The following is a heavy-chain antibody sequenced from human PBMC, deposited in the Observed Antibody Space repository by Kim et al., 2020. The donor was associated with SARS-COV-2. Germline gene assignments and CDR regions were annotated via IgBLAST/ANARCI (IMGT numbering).Heavy chain of an antibody. CDR2: VFYSGVN. J-gene: IGHJ4*02. CDR1: AGSVNSYY. D-gene: IGHD5-18*01. Sequence: SETLSLTCVVSAGSVNSYYWHWIRQSPGKGLEWIGCVFYSGVNSYSPSLESRVTISLDTSNNQFSLRLNPVTAADTAVYYCAREGRTATYDYWGRGTLVT. V-gene: IGHV4-59*02. CDR3: AREGRTATYDY.